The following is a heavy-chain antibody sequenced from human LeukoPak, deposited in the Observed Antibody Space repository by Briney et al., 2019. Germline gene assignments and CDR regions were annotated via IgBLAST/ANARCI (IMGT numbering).Heavy chain of an antibody. V-gene: IGHV1-2*02. J-gene: IGHJ6*02. D-gene: IGHD6-19*01. CDR3: ARDQGAVAGTYYYYGMDV. CDR1: GYTFTGYY. CDR2: INPNNGDT. Sequence: ASVKVSCKASGYTFTGYYMHWVRQAPGQGLEWMGWINPNNGDTNFAQKFQGRVTMTRDTSISTAYMELSRLRSDDTAVYYCARDQGAVAGTYYYYGMDVWGQGTTVTVSS.